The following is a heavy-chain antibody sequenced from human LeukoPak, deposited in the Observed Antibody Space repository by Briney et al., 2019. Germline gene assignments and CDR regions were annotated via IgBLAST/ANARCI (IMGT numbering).Heavy chain of an antibody. V-gene: IGHV3-48*04. CDR1: GFTFSSYG. CDR3: ARGWLQLKDAFDI. CDR2: ISSSGSTI. D-gene: IGHD5-24*01. J-gene: IGHJ3*02. Sequence: GGSLRLSCAASGFTFSSYGMHWVRQAPGKGLEWVSYISSSGSTIYYADSVKGRFTISRDNAKNSLYLQMNSLRAEDTAVYYCARGWLQLKDAFDIWGQGTMVTVSS.